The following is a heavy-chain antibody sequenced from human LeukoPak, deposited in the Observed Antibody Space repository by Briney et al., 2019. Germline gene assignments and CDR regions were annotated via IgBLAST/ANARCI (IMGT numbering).Heavy chain of an antibody. J-gene: IGHJ4*02. D-gene: IGHD3-10*01. Sequence: PSETLSLTCTVSDGSFNFYFWHWIRQPPGKGLDWIGEIDNRGSTQYNPSLRSRVTISADTSRNQFSLELTSVTAADTAVYFCARDSHSGFQWGQGTLVTVSS. CDR3: ARDSHSGFQ. V-gene: IGHV4-34*01. CDR2: IDNRGST. CDR1: DGSFNFYF.